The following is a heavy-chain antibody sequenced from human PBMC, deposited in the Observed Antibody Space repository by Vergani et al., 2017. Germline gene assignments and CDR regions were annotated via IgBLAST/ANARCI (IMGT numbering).Heavy chain of an antibody. CDR1: GYTFTGYY. Sequence: QVQLVQSGAEVKKPGASVKVSCKASGYTFTGYYMHWVRQAPGQGLEWMGWINPNSGGTNYAQKFQGRVTMTRDTSISTAYMELSRLRSDDTAVYYCARPKRYCSSTSCYTNFFWFDPWGQGTLVTVSS. D-gene: IGHD2-2*02. J-gene: IGHJ5*02. CDR2: INPNSGGT. V-gene: IGHV1-2*02. CDR3: ARPKRYCSSTSCYTNFFWFDP.